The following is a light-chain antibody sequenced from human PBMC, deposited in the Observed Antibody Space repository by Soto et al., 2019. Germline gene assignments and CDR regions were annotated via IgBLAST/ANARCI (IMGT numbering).Light chain of an antibody. Sequence: ELVLTQSPATLSVSPGERATLSCRASQSVSSDLAWYQQKPGQAPRLLIYGASTRATGIPARFSGSGSGTDFTLTISSLEPEDFAVYYCQQRSNWPLTFGGGTKVDI. CDR3: QQRSNWPLT. J-gene: IGKJ4*01. CDR2: GAS. V-gene: IGKV3-11*01. CDR1: QSVSSD.